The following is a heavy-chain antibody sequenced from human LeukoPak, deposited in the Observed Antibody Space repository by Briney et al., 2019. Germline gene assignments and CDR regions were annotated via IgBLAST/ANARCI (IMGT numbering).Heavy chain of an antibody. J-gene: IGHJ4*02. V-gene: IGHV3-74*01. CDR2: INSDGSST. D-gene: IGHD3-3*01. CDR3: ARDPYDFWSGFDC. Sequence: GGSLRLSCAASGFTFSSYWMHWVRQAPGKGLVWVSRINSDGSSTTYADSVKGRFTISRDNAKNTLYLQMNSLRVEDTAVYYCARDPYDFWSGFDCWGQGTLVTVSS. CDR1: GFTFSSYW.